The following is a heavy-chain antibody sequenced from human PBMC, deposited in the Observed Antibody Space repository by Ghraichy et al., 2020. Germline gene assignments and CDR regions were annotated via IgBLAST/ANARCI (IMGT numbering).Heavy chain of an antibody. Sequence: GGSLRLSCAASGFTFTNAWMHWVRQAPGKGLEWVGRIKTNTDSGTTDFAAPVKGRFTISRDDSKNMLNLQMNSLKTEDTAVYYCATAGIPSGRGDYWGQGTLVTVSS. CDR1: GFTFTNAW. V-gene: IGHV3-15*07. D-gene: IGHD2-2*01. CDR2: IKTNTDSGTT. CDR3: ATAGIPSGRGDY. J-gene: IGHJ4*02.